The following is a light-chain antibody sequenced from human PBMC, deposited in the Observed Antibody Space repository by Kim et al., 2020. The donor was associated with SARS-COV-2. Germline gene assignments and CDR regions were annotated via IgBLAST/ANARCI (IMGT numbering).Light chain of an antibody. CDR3: QQRSNWPPLT. Sequence: SPGEKAVISCSASKSVSNYLAWYQQKPGQAPRLLIYDASNRATGIPARFSGSGSGTDFTLTISSLEPEDFAVYYCQQRSNWPPLTFGGGTKVDIK. CDR2: DAS. CDR1: KSVSNY. J-gene: IGKJ4*01. V-gene: IGKV3-11*01.